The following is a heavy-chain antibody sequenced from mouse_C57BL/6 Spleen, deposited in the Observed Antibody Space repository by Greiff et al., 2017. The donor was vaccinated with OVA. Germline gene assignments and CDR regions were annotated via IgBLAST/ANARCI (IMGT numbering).Heavy chain of an antibody. V-gene: IGHV5-6*02. CDR3: ARRDVFDY. Sequence: EVMLVESGGDLVKPGGSLKLSCAASGFTFSSYGMSWVRQTPDKRLEWVATISSGGSYTYYPDSVKGRFTISRDNAKNTLYLQMSSLKSEDTAMYYCARRDVFDYWGQGTTLTVSS. CDR1: GFTFSSYG. CDR2: ISSGGSYT. J-gene: IGHJ2*01.